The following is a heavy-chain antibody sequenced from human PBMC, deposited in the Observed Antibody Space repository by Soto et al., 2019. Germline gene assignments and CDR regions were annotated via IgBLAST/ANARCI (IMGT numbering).Heavy chain of an antibody. V-gene: IGHV3-15*01. CDR1: GFTFSNAW. Sequence: GGSLRLSCAASGFTFSNAWMSWVRQAPGKGLEWVGRIKSKTDGGTTDYAAPVKGRFTISRDDSKNTLYLQMNSLKTEDTAVYYCTTDPGIFSLTSFDYWGQGTLGTVSS. CDR3: TTDPGIFSLTSFDY. D-gene: IGHD2-15*01. CDR2: IKSKTDGGTT. J-gene: IGHJ4*01.